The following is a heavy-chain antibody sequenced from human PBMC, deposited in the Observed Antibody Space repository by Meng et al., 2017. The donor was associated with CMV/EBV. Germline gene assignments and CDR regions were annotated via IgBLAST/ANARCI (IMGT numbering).Heavy chain of an antibody. D-gene: IGHD1-20*01. CDR1: GFTFSSYW. Sequence: PGGSLRLSCAASGFTFSSYWMSWVRQAPGKGLEWVANIKQDGSEKYYVDSVKGRFTISRDNAKNSLYLQMNSLRAEDTAVYYCARLLYNWNDAGVDYWGQGTLVTVSS. V-gene: IGHV3-7*01. CDR2: IKQDGSEK. CDR3: ARLLYNWNDAGVDY. J-gene: IGHJ4*02.